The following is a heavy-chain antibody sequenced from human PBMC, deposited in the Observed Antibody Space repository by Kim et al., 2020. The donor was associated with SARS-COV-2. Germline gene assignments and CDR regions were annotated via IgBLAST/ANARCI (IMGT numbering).Heavy chain of an antibody. CDR2: IWYDGSNK. Sequence: GGSLRLSCAASGFTFSSYGMHWVRQAPGKGLEWVAVIWYDGSNKYYADSVKGRFTISRDNSKNTLYLQMNSLRAEDTAVYYCARDEAPYGGNSDWFDPWGQGTLVTVSS. V-gene: IGHV3-33*08. CDR3: ARDEAPYGGNSDWFDP. J-gene: IGHJ5*02. D-gene: IGHD4-17*01. CDR1: GFTFSSYG.